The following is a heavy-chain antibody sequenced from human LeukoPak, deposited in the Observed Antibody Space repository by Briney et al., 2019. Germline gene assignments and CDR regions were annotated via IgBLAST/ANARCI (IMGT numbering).Heavy chain of an antibody. J-gene: IGHJ4*02. CDR3: ATNPDYYDSSGYSPISYFDY. CDR2: ISGSGGST. D-gene: IGHD3-22*01. CDR1: GFTFSSYA. V-gene: IGHV3-23*01. Sequence: GGSLRLSCAASGFTFSSYAMSWVRQAPGKGLEWVSAISGSGGSTYYADSVKGRFTISRDNSKNTLYLQMNSLRAEDTAVYYCATNPDYYDSSGYSPISYFDYWGQGTLVTVSS.